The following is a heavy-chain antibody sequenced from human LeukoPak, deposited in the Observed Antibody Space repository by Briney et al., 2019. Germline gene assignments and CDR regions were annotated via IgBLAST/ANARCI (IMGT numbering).Heavy chain of an antibody. CDR1: RLTFSNYA. Sequence: GGSLRLSCAASRLTFSNYAMSWVRQAPGQGLQWVSVISGTGGNTYYADSVKGRFTISRDDSKSTLYLQMNSLRAEDTAVYYCARDRHGDYSLDYWGQGTLVTVSS. CDR3: ARDRHGDYSLDY. CDR2: ISGTGGNT. V-gene: IGHV3-23*01. J-gene: IGHJ4*02. D-gene: IGHD4-17*01.